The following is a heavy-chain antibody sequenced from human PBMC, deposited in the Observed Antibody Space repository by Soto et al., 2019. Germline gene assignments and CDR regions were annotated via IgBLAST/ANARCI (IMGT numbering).Heavy chain of an antibody. D-gene: IGHD6-13*01. CDR2: ISAYNGIT. V-gene: IGHV1-18*01. CDR1: GYTFTSYG. Sequence: ASVKVSCKASGYTFTSYGISWVRQAPGQGLEWMGWISAYNGITNYAQKLQGRVTMTTDTSTSTAYMELRSLRSDDTAVYYCAVYSIAAAGTGFDYWGQGTLVTVSS. CDR3: AVYSIAAAGTGFDY. J-gene: IGHJ4*02.